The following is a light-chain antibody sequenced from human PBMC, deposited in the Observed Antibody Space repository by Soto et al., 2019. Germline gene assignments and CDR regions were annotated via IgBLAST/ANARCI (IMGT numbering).Light chain of an antibody. V-gene: IGKV1-5*01. CDR1: RSISDW. J-gene: IGKJ1*01. Sequence: DIQMTQSPSTLSASVGDRVTITCRASRSISDWLAWYQQKPGKAPELLIFDASSLKSGVPSRFSGSGSGTEFTLTISSLQPEDFATYYCQQTYTTPEITFGQGTKVDIK. CDR2: DAS. CDR3: QQTYTTPEIT.